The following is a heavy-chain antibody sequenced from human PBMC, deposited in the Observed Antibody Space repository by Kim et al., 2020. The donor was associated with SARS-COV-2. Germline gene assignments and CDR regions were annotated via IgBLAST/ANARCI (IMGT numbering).Heavy chain of an antibody. CDR3: AKDRAYSSSSNYFDY. CDR2: ISGSGVTT. V-gene: IGHV3-23*01. CDR1: GFTFGSYA. J-gene: IGHJ4*01. D-gene: IGHD6-13*01. Sequence: GGSLRLSCAASGFTFGSYAMGWVRQAPGKGLEWVSAISGSGVTTNYIDSLKDRFIISRDNSKNTLYLQMSSLRAEDTAIYYCAKDRAYSSSSNYFDYWG.